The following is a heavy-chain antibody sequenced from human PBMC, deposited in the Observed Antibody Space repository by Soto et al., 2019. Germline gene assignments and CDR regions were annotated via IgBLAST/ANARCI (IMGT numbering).Heavy chain of an antibody. CDR1: GGTFSSYA. D-gene: IGHD3-22*01. CDR2: IIPIFGTA. Sequence: GASVKVSCKASGGTFSSYAISWVRQAPGQGLEWMGGIIPIFGTANYAQKFQGRVTITADESTSTAYMELSSLRSEDTAVYYFARTDYYYYDSSGYENWFDPWGQGTLVTVSS. V-gene: IGHV1-69*13. J-gene: IGHJ5*02. CDR3: ARTDYYYYDSSGYENWFDP.